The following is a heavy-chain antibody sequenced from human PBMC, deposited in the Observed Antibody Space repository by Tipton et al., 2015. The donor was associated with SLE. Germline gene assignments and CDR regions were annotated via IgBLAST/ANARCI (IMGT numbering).Heavy chain of an antibody. Sequence: TLSLTCSVSGGSMTSYYWSWIRQPAGKGLEWIGHIYTNGSTKYNPSLKSRVTISLDTPKKQFSLKLTSVTAADTAVYYCARGLGDFWSGYHSYFDYWGQGTLVTVSS. V-gene: IGHV4-4*07. CDR3: ARGLGDFWSGYHSYFDY. J-gene: IGHJ4*02. CDR2: IYTNGST. CDR1: GGSMTSYY. D-gene: IGHD3-3*01.